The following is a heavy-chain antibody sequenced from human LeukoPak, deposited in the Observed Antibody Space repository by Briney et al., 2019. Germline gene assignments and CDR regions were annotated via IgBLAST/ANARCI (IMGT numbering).Heavy chain of an antibody. CDR2: INHSGST. CDR3: TRRRYFDLYYYYYMDV. D-gene: IGHD3-9*01. V-gene: IGHV4-34*01. J-gene: IGHJ6*03. CDR1: GGSFSGYY. Sequence: PSETLSLTCAVYGGSFSGYYWSWIRQPPGKGLEWIGEINHSGSTNYNPSLKSRVTISVDTSKNQFSLRLSSVTAADTAVYYCTRRRYFDLYYYYYMDVWGKGTTVTISS.